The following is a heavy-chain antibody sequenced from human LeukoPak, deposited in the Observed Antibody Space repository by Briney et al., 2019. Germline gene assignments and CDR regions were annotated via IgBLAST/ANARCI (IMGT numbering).Heavy chain of an antibody. V-gene: IGHV4-59*04. Sequence: SETLSLTCTVSGGSISSYYWSWIRQPPGKGLEWIGYIYHSGTTFYNVPLKSRVTISVDTSKNQFSLRLSSVTAADTAVYYCANGSPANRFDYWGQGTLVTVSS. CDR2: IYHSGTT. J-gene: IGHJ4*02. CDR3: ANGSPANRFDY. CDR1: GGSISSYY. D-gene: IGHD1-14*01.